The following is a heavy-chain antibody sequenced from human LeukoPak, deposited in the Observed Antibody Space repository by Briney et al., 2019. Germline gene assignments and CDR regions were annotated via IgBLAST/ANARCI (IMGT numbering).Heavy chain of an antibody. V-gene: IGHV1-2*02. CDR3: ARAADSSGYYYNYLYFDY. J-gene: IGHJ4*02. CDR2: INPNSGGT. D-gene: IGHD3-22*01. CDR1: GYTFTGYY. Sequence: ASVKVSFKASGYTFTGYYMHWVRQAPGQGLEWMGWINPNSGGTNYAQKFQGRVTMTRDTSISTAYMELSRLRSDDTAVHYCARAADSSGYYYNYLYFDYWGQGTLVTVSS.